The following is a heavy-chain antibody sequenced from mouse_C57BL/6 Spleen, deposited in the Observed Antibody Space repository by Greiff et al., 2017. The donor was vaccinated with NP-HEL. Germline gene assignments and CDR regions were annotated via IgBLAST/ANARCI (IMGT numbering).Heavy chain of an antibody. CDR3: ARFRYYDYDDAMDY. J-gene: IGHJ4*01. D-gene: IGHD2-4*01. V-gene: IGHV1-80*01. Sequence: QVQLQQSGAELVKPGASVKISCKASGYAFSSYWMNWVKQRPGKGLEWIGQIYPGDGDTNYNGKFKGKATLTADKSSSTADMQLSSLTSEDSAVYFCARFRYYDYDDAMDYWGQGTSVTVSS. CDR2: IYPGDGDT. CDR1: GYAFSSYW.